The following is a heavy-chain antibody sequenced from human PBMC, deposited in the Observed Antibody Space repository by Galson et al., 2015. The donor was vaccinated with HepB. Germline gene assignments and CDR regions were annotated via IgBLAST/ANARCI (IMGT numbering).Heavy chain of an antibody. CDR1: GVTFSSLW. CDR2: IKQDGSEK. CDR3: ARDRGYGTFDI. D-gene: IGHD3-10*01. J-gene: IGHJ3*02. V-gene: IGHV3-7*03. Sequence: SLRLSCAVSGVTFSSLWMIWLRQAPGKGLEWVAEIKQDGSEKYYAESVKGRFTISRDNARDSLYLHMNSLRAGDTAVYYCARDRGYGTFDIWGQGTMVTVSS.